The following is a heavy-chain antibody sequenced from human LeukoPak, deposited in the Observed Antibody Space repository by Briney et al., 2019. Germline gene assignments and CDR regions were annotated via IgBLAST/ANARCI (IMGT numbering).Heavy chain of an antibody. V-gene: IGHV4-59*01. CDR3: AREYCSSTSCSIDY. Sequence: TSETLSLTCTISGGSISRYYWSWIRQPPGKGLEWIGYIYYSGSTNYNPSLKSRVTISVDTSKNQFSLKLSSVTAADTAFYYCAREYCSSTSCSIDYWGQGTLVTVSS. D-gene: IGHD2-2*01. J-gene: IGHJ4*02. CDR2: IYYSGST. CDR1: GGSISRYY.